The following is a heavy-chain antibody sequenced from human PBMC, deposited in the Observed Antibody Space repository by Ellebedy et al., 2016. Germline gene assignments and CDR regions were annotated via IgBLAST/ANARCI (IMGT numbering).Heavy chain of an antibody. CDR3: ARLREYDAFDI. V-gene: IGHV3-7*04. J-gene: IGHJ3*02. CDR1: GFTFSSYW. Sequence: GGSLRLSXAASGFTFSSYWMSWVRQAPGKGLEWVANIKQDGSEKYYVDSVKGRFTISRDNAKNSLYLQMNSLRAEDTAVYYCARLREYDAFDIWGQGTMVTVSS. D-gene: IGHD3-10*01. CDR2: IKQDGSEK.